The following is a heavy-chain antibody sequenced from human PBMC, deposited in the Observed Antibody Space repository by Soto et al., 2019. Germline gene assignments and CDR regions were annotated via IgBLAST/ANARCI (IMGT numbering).Heavy chain of an antibody. V-gene: IGHV3-53*01. CDR1: GFTVSSNY. D-gene: IGHD5-18*01. CDR2: IYSGGST. J-gene: IGHJ4*02. Sequence: GGSLRLSCAASGFTVSSNYMSWVRQAPGKGLEWVSVIYSGGSTYYADSVKGRFTISRDNSKNTLYLQMNSLRAEDTAVYYCATPAGRNSYGYFDYWGQGTLVTVSS. CDR3: ATPAGRNSYGYFDY.